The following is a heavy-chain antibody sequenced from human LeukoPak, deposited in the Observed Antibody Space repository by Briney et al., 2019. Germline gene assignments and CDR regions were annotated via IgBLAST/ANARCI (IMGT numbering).Heavy chain of an antibody. V-gene: IGHV3-21*01. D-gene: IGHD2-2*01. CDR2: ISSSSSYI. CDR1: GFTFSSYA. CDR3: AGGYCSSTSCKPFWFDP. J-gene: IGHJ5*02. Sequence: GGSLRLSCAASGFTFSSYAMSWVRQAPGKGLEWVSSISSSSSYIYYADSVKGRFTISRDNAKNSLYLQMNSLRAEDTAVYYCAGGYCSSTSCKPFWFDPWGQGTLVTVSS.